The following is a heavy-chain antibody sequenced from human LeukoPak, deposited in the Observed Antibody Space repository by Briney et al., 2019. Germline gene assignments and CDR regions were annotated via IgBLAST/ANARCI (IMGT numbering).Heavy chain of an antibody. CDR3: ARDGGKFGP. Sequence: PSETLSLTCTISGDSIAGGDHYWSWIRQPAGKGLEWIGRIYTTGISNYNPSLKSRVSMSVDTSRNQFSLSLTSVSASDTAVYYCARDGGKFGPWGQGTLVTVSS. V-gene: IGHV4-61*02. J-gene: IGHJ5*02. CDR1: GDSIAGGDHY. D-gene: IGHD3-16*01. CDR2: IYTTGIS.